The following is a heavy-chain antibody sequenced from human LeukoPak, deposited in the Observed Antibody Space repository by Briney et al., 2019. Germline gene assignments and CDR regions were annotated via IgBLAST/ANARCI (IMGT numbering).Heavy chain of an antibody. CDR3: ARDRRDGYNQGTFDP. CDR2: IIPIFGTA. Sequence: GASVKVSCKASGGTFSSYAISWVRQAPGQGLEWMGRIIPIFGTANYAQKFQGRVTITTDESTSTAYMELSSLRSEDTAVYYCARDRRDGYNQGTFDPWGQGTLVTVSS. D-gene: IGHD5-24*01. V-gene: IGHV1-69*05. J-gene: IGHJ5*02. CDR1: GGTFSSYA.